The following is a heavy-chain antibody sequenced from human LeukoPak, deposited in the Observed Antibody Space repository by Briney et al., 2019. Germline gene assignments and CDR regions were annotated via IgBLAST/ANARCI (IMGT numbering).Heavy chain of an antibody. V-gene: IGHV3-21*01. CDR3: ARSLSTTVTTAFNI. CDR1: GFTFRSYT. D-gene: IGHD4-17*01. J-gene: IGHJ3*02. Sequence: GGSLRLSCAASGFTFRSYTMNWVRQAPGKGLEWVSSISSSSSYIYYADSVKGRFTISRDNAINSLYLQMDSLRAEDTAVYYCARSLSTTVTTAFNIWGQGTMVTVSS. CDR2: ISSSSSYI.